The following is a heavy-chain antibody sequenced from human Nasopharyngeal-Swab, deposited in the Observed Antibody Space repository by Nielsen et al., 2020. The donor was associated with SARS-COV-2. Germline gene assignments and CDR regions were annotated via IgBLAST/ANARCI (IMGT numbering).Heavy chain of an antibody. CDR1: GFTFESHK. Sequence: GESLKISCAATGFTFESHKMSWPRRAPGKGLEWVANIKADGSETSYVDSVKGRFTISRDNAKNSLYLQMNSLRAEDTAVYFCARAWRGFSIWGQGTMVTVSS. V-gene: IGHV3-7*01. D-gene: IGHD3-3*01. J-gene: IGHJ3*02. CDR3: ARAWRGFSI. CDR2: IKADGSET.